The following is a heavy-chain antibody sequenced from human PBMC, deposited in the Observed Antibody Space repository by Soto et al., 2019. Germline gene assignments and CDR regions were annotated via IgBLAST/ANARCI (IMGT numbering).Heavy chain of an antibody. Sequence: QLVQSGPEMKKPGASLKVTCKASDYTFTNIGINWVRQAPGQGLEWMGGISTHNGDITYAEKHQCRLTMTTDKTTRTAYMELSSMLCAEAAVFHCWGADNGTTYWLGTWGQGTLVTVSS. CDR2: ISTHNGDI. CDR3: WGADNGTTYWLGT. V-gene: IGHV1-18*01. J-gene: IGHJ5*02. CDR1: DYTFTNIG. D-gene: IGHD2-8*02.